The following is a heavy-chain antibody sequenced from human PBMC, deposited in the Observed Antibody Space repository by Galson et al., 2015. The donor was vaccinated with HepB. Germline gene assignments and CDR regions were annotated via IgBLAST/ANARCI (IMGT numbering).Heavy chain of an antibody. V-gene: IGHV3-30-3*01. J-gene: IGHJ1*01. CDR1: GFTFSSYA. Sequence: SLRLSCAASGFTFSSYAMHWVRQAPGKGLEWVAVISYDGSNKYYADSVKGRFTISRDNSKNTLYLQMNSLRAEDTAVYYCARGEGSSGYHGAEYFQHWGQGTLVTVSS. D-gene: IGHD3-22*01. CDR2: ISYDGSNK. CDR3: ARGEGSSGYHGAEYFQH.